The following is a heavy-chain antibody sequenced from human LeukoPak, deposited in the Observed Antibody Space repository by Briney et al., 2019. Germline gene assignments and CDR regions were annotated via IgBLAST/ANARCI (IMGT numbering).Heavy chain of an antibody. J-gene: IGHJ5*02. CDR2: INAGNANT. D-gene: IGHD2/OR15-2a*01. Sequence: ASVKVSCKASGYTFTSHTIHWVRQAPGQRLEWMGWINAGNANTKYSQKFQGRVTITRDTFAYTAYMELSSLKSEDTAVYYCARGAFYDSYNWFDPWGQGTLVTVSS. V-gene: IGHV1-3*01. CDR3: ARGAFYDSYNWFDP. CDR1: GYTFTSHT.